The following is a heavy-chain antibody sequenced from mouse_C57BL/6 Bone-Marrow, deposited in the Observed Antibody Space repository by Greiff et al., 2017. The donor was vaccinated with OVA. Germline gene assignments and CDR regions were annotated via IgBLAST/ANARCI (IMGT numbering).Heavy chain of an antibody. Sequence: VQLQQSGAELARPGASVKMSCKASGYTFTSYTMHWVKQRPGQGLEWIGYINPSSGYTKYNQKFKDKATLTADKSSSTAYMQLSSLTSEDSSVYYCARGLRYYAMDYWGQGTSVTVSS. J-gene: IGHJ4*01. CDR2: INPSSGYT. D-gene: IGHD2-4*01. V-gene: IGHV1-4*01. CDR1: GYTFTSYT. CDR3: ARGLRYYAMDY.